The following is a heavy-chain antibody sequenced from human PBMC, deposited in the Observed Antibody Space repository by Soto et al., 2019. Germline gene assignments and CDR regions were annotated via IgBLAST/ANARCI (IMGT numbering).Heavy chain of an antibody. CDR1: GFTFSRSW. V-gene: IGHV3-74*01. CDR3: ARVDYYGSGRD. CDR2: INSDGSST. J-gene: IGHJ4*02. Sequence: EVQLVESGGGFVRRGGSLRLSCAASGFTFSRSWMHWVRQAPGKGLVWVSRINSDGSSTSSADSVKGRFTISRDNAKNTLYLPMNSLRAEDTAVYYCARVDYYGSGRDWGQGTLVTVSS. D-gene: IGHD3-10*01.